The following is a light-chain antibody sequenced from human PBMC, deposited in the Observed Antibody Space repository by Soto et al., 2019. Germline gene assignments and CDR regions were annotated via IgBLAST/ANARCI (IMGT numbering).Light chain of an antibody. V-gene: IGLV2-11*01. J-gene: IGLJ3*02. Sequence: QSVLTQPRSVSGSPGQSVTISCTGTSSDVGGYNYVSWYQHHPGKAPKLMIYDVNKRPSGVPDHFSGSKSGNTASLTISGLQAEDEADYYCCSYTSSSTWVFGGGTKLTVL. CDR1: SSDVGGYNY. CDR3: CSYTSSSTWV. CDR2: DVN.